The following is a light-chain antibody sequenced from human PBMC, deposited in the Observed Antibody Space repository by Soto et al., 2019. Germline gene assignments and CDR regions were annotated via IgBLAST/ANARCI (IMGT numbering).Light chain of an antibody. V-gene: IGKV3-11*01. Sequence: EIVLTQSPDSLSLSPGETATLSCRASQSISDYLAWYQQKPGRAPRLLIYDASNRATGVPGRFSGSGSGTDFSLTISSLRSEDSAVYHCQQYNNWPITFGQGIRLEI. CDR1: QSISDY. J-gene: IGKJ5*01. CDR3: QQYNNWPIT. CDR2: DAS.